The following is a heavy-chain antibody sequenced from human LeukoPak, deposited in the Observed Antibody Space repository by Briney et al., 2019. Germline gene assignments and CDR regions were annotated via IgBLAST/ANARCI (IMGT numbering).Heavy chain of an antibody. Sequence: ASVKVSCKASGYTFTGYYMHWVRQAPGQGLEWMGRINPNSGGTNYAQKFQGRVTMTRDTSISTAYMELSRLRSDDTAVYYCAREGYSSGWTLDYWGQGTLVTVSS. J-gene: IGHJ4*02. V-gene: IGHV1-2*06. CDR3: AREGYSSGWTLDY. CDR2: INPNSGGT. D-gene: IGHD6-19*01. CDR1: GYTFTGYY.